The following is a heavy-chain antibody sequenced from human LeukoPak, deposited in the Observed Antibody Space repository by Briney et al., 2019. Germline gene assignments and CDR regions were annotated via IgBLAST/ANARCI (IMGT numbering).Heavy chain of an antibody. V-gene: IGHV4-39*07. D-gene: IGHD1-14*01. CDR2: IYYSGST. J-gene: IGHJ4*02. Sequence: PSETLSLTCTVSGGSISSSSYYWGWIRQPPGKGLEWIGSIYYSGSTYYNPSLKSRVTISVDTSKNQFSLKLSSVTAADTAVYYCARDGPEGSDYWGQGTLVTVSS. CDR3: ARDGPEGSDY. CDR1: GGSISSSSYY.